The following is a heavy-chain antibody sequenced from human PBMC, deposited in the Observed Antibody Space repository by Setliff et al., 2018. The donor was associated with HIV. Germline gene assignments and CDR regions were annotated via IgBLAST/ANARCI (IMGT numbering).Heavy chain of an antibody. CDR3: ARGGGPDTNFDS. CDR1: GETIRNGFYY. Sequence: SETLSLTCTVSGETIRNGFYYWNWMRQPPGKGLEWIGSIYYSGSAHYRSSLKSRVTISVDTSKNQFSLRLSSATAADTAVYYSARGGGPDTNFDSWGRGTLVTVSS. J-gene: IGHJ4*02. V-gene: IGHV4-39*02. D-gene: IGHD2-2*01. CDR2: IYYSGSA.